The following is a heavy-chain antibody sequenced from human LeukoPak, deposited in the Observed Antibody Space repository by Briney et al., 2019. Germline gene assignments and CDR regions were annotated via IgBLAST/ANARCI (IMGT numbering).Heavy chain of an antibody. J-gene: IGHJ3*02. CDR1: GFTFDDYA. CDR2: ISWNSGSI. Sequence: PGRSLRLSCAASGFTFDDYAMHWVRQAPGKGLEWVSGISWNSGSIGYADSVKGRFTISRDNAKNSLYLQMNSLRAEDTALYYCASSTPYYDSSGFPSDAFDIWGQGTMVTVSS. D-gene: IGHD3-22*01. V-gene: IGHV3-9*01. CDR3: ASSTPYYDSSGFPSDAFDI.